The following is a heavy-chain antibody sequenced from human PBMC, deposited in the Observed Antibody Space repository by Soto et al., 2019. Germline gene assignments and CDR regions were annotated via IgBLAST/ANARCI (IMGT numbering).Heavy chain of an antibody. V-gene: IGHV3-48*02. CDR1: GFTFSSYS. CDR3: ARDEGYCSGGSCYGKYFQH. J-gene: IGHJ1*01. Sequence: PGGSLRLSCAASGFTFSSYSMNWVRQAPGKGLEWVSYISSSSSTIYYADSVKGRFTISRDNAKNSLYLQMNSLRDEDTAVYYCARDEGYCSGGSCYGKYFQHWGQGTLVTVSS. D-gene: IGHD2-15*01. CDR2: ISSSSSTI.